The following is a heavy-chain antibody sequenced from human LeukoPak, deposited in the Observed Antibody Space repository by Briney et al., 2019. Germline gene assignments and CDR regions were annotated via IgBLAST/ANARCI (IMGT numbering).Heavy chain of an antibody. D-gene: IGHD3-3*01. J-gene: IGHJ5*02. V-gene: IGHV4-59*08. CDR3: ARSADYDFWSGYPNWFDP. Sequence: PSETLSLTCTVSGGSISSYYWSWIRQPPGKGLEWIGYIYYSGSTNYNPSLKSRVTISVDTSKNQFSLKLSSVTAADTAVYYCARSADYDFWSGYPNWFDPWGQGTLVPVSS. CDR1: GGSISSYY. CDR2: IYYSGST.